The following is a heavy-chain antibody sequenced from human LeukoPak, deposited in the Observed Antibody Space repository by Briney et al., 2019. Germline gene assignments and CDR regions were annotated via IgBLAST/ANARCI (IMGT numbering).Heavy chain of an antibody. J-gene: IGHJ6*03. D-gene: IGHD6-6*01. CDR2: ISAYNGNT. Sequence: ASVKVSCKASGYTFTSYGISWVRQAPGQGLEWMGWISAYNGNTNYAQKLQGRVTMTTDTSTSTAYMELRSLRSDDTAVYYCARVKALEYSSSSYYYYYMDVWGKGTTVTVSS. CDR3: ARVKALEYSSSSYYYYYMDV. CDR1: GYTFTSYG. V-gene: IGHV1-18*01.